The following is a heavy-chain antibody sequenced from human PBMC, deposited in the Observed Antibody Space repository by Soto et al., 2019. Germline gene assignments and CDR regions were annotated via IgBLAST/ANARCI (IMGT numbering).Heavy chain of an antibody. J-gene: IGHJ4*02. V-gene: IGHV3-30*18. Sequence: RSLRLSFAASGFTFNSYAMHCFRQAPAKGLEWVSVISYDVSNKYYADSVTGRFTISRDNSKNTLYLQTKSLRAEDPAVYYCEKDRSGGSCYAYWGQGSLVTASS. CDR3: EKDRSGGSCYAY. CDR2: ISYDVSNK. D-gene: IGHD2-15*01. CDR1: GFTFNSYA.